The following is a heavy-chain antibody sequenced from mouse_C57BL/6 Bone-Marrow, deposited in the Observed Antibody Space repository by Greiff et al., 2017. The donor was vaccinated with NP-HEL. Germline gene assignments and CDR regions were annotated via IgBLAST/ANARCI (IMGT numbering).Heavy chain of an antibody. CDR2: IDPSDSYT. Sequence: QVQLQQPGAELVKPGASVKLSCKASGYTFTSYWMQWVKQRPGQGLEWIGEIDPSDSYTNYNQKFKGKATLTVDTSSSTAYMQLSSLTSEDSAVYYCAREGRVAAFWYFDVWGTGTTVTVSS. J-gene: IGHJ1*03. CDR3: AREGRVAAFWYFDV. CDR1: GYTFTSYW. V-gene: IGHV1-50*01. D-gene: IGHD1-1*01.